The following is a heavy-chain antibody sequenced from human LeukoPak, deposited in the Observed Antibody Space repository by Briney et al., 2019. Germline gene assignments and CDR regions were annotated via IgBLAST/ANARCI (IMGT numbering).Heavy chain of an antibody. J-gene: IGHJ3*02. CDR3: ARDKEACSGGSCYDDAFDI. Sequence: HWASVKVSCKASGYTFTGYYMHWVRQAPGQGLEWMGWINPNSGGTNYAQKFQGRVTMTRDMSKSTVYMDLISLKSEDTAVYYCARDKEACSGGSCYDDAFDIWGQGTMVTVSS. CDR1: GYTFTGYY. V-gene: IGHV1-2*02. D-gene: IGHD2-15*01. CDR2: INPNSGGT.